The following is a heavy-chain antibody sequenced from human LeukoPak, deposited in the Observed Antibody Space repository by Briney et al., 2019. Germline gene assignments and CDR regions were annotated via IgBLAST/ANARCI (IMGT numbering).Heavy chain of an antibody. CDR2: IYTSGST. CDR1: GRFISSYY. CDR3: ARVIAAAGTEGFDP. D-gene: IGHD6-13*01. Sequence: SETLSLTCTVSGRFISSYYWSWIRQPAGKGLEWIGRIYTSGSTNYNPSLKSRVTMSVDTSKNQFSLKLSSVTAADTAVYYCARVIAAAGTEGFDPWGQGTLVTVSS. V-gene: IGHV4-4*07. J-gene: IGHJ5*02.